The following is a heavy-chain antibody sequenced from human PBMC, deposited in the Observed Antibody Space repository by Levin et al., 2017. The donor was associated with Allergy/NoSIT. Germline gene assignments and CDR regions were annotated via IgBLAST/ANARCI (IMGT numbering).Heavy chain of an antibody. V-gene: IGHV1-2*02. CDR1: GYTFTDYY. CDR2: INPNSGGT. J-gene: IGHJ6*02. Sequence: AASVKVSCKASGYTFTDYYMHWVRQAPGQGLEWMGWINPNSGGTNSAQKFQGRVTMTRDTSIGTAYMELSRLRSDDTAVYYCARSWLFGPYYYGMDVWGQGTTVTVSS. D-gene: IGHD3-16*01. CDR3: ARSWLFGPYYYGMDV.